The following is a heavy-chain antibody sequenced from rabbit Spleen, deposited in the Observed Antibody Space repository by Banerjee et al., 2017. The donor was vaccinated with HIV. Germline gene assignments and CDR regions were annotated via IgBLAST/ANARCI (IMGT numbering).Heavy chain of an antibody. D-gene: IGHD3-1*01. CDR3: ARDLASVVGWNFNL. CDR2: INAYTGKP. V-gene: IGHV1S45*01. J-gene: IGHJ4*01. Sequence: QEQLVESGGGLVKPEGSLTLTCKASGFSFSNKDVMCWVRQAPGKGLEWITCINAYTGKPVYATWAKGRFTISRTSSTTVTLQMTSLTAADTATYFCARDLASVVGWNFNLWGPGTLVTVS. CDR1: GFSFSNKDV.